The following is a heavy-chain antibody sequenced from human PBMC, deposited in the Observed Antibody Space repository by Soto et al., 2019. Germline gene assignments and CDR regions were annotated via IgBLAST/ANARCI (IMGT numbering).Heavy chain of an antibody. CDR3: ARGGWSLDY. D-gene: IGHD2-15*01. J-gene: IGHJ4*02. CDR1: GGSISSGGYY. V-gene: IGHV4-61*08. CDR2: IHYSGST. Sequence: SETLSLTCTVSGGSISSGGYYWSWIRQPPGKGLEWIGYIHYSGSTDYNPSLKSRLTIAVDTSKNQFSLKVRSVTAADTAVYYCARGGWSLDYWGQGTLVTVS.